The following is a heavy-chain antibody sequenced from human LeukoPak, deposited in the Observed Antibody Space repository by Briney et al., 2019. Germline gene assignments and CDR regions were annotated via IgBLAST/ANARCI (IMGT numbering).Heavy chain of an antibody. D-gene: IGHD1-26*01. Sequence: ASVKVSCKASGYTFTSYYMHWVRQAPGQGLEWMGIINPSGGSTSYAQKFQGSVTMTRDTSTSTVYMELSSLRPEDTAVYYCARDRQWELPFDYWGQGTLVTVS. J-gene: IGHJ4*02. CDR2: INPSGGST. CDR3: ARDRQWELPFDY. CDR1: GYTFTSYY. V-gene: IGHV1-46*01.